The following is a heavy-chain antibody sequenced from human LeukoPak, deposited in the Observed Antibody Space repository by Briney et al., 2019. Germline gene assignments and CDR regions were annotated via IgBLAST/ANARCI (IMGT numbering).Heavy chain of an antibody. J-gene: IGHJ4*02. Sequence: ASVKVSCKASGYTFTSYGIGWVRQAPGQGLEWMGWISAYNGNTNYAQKLQGRVTMTRDTSTSTVYMELSSLRSEDTAVYYCARSDYGGNTHPYYFDYWGQGTLVTVSS. V-gene: IGHV1-18*01. D-gene: IGHD4-23*01. CDR2: ISAYNGNT. CDR1: GYTFTSYG. CDR3: ARSDYGGNTHPYYFDY.